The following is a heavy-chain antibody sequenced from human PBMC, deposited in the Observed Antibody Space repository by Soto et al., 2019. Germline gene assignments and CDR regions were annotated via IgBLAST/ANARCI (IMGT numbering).Heavy chain of an antibody. CDR2: ISGRGTTT. J-gene: IGHJ6*02. CDR1: GFSFGSYS. CDR3: ARLGYCSSATCKYYFYYYGMDV. V-gene: IGHV3-48*02. Sequence: RRLSCEASGFSFGSYSMNWVRQAPGKGLEWVSFISGRGTTTYYADSVRGRFTVSRDNAKNSLSLEVNSLRDEDTAVYYCARLGYCSSATCKYYFYYYGMDVWGQGTTVTVSS. D-gene: IGHD2-2*01.